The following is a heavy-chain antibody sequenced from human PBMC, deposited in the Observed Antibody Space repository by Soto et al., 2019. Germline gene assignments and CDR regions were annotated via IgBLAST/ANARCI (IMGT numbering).Heavy chain of an antibody. CDR1: GYTFTGYY. V-gene: IGHV1-2*04. J-gene: IGHJ4*02. CDR2: INPNSGGT. Sequence: ASVKVSCKASGYTFTGYYMHWVRQAPGQGLEWMGWINPNSGGTNYAQKFQGWVTMTRDTSISTAYMELSRLRSDDTAVYYCARALYGGNPYFDHWGQGTLVTVSS. D-gene: IGHD4-17*01. CDR3: ARALYGGNPYFDH.